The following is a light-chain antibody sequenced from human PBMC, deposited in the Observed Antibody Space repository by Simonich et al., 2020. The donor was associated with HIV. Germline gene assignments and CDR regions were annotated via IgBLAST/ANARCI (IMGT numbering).Light chain of an antibody. Sequence: QSVLTQPPSASGTPGQRVTISCSGSSSNIGSNTVNWYQQLPGTAPKLLIYRNNQRPSGVPDRFSGSKSGTSASLAISGLQSEDEAAYYCAAWDDSLNGPVFGGGTKLTVL. J-gene: IGLJ2*01. CDR2: RNN. CDR3: AAWDDSLNGPV. V-gene: IGLV1-44*01. CDR1: SSNIGSNT.